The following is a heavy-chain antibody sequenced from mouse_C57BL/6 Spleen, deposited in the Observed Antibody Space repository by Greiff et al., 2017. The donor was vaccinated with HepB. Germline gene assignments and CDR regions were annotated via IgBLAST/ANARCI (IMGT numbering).Heavy chain of an antibody. CDR2: ISYDGSN. CDR1: GYSITSGYY. D-gene: IGHD1-1*01. V-gene: IGHV3-6*01. Sequence: EVKLMESGPGLVKPSQSLSLTCSVTGYSITSGYYWNWIRQFPGNKLEWMGYISYDGSNNYNPSLKNRISITRDTSKNQFFLKLNSVTTEDTATYYCARDRTVVEDFDVWGTGTTVTVSS. CDR3: ARDRTVVEDFDV. J-gene: IGHJ1*03.